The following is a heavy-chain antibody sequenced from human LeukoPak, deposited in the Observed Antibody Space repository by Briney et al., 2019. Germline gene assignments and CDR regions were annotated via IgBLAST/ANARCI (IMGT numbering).Heavy chain of an antibody. V-gene: IGHV3-30*04. CDR1: GFTFSSYA. D-gene: IGHD2-2*01. J-gene: IGHJ4*02. Sequence: PGGSLRLSCAASGFTFSSYAMHGVCQAPGKGLEGVAVISYDGSNKYYADSVKGRFTISRDNSKNTLYLQMNSLRAEDTAVYYCARENAGYCSSTSCYPYFDYWGQGTLVTVSS. CDR3: ARENAGYCSSTSCYPYFDY. CDR2: ISYDGSNK.